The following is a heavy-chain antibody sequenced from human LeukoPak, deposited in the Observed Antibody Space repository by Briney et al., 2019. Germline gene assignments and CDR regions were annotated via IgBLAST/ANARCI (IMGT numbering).Heavy chain of an antibody. CDR3: ARDVPHNWFDT. Sequence: GGSLRLSCAASGITFGNNWMHWVRQGPGKGLVWISRINSDGGGAIYADSVKGRFTVSRDNAKNTLYLQMNSLRAEDTAVYYCARDVPHNWFDTWGQGTLVPVSS. V-gene: IGHV3-74*01. J-gene: IGHJ5*02. CDR1: GITFGNNW. CDR2: INSDGGGA.